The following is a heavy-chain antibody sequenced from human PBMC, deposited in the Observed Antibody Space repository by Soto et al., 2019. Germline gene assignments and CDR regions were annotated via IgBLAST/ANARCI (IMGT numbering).Heavy chain of an antibody. CDR2: ISYDGSNK. D-gene: IGHD3-22*01. CDR3: ARDQTYYYDSSGYYS. CDR1: GFTFATYG. V-gene: IGHV3-30*03. J-gene: IGHJ4*02. Sequence: GGSLRLSCAASGFTFATYGMHWVRQAPGKGLEWVAVISYDGSNKYYADSVKGRFTISRDNAKNSLYLQMNNLRAEDTAVYYCARDQTYYYDSSGYYSWGQGTLVTVSS.